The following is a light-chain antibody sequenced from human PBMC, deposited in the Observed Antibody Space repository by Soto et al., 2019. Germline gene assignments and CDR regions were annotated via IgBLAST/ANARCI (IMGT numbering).Light chain of an antibody. V-gene: IGKV3-11*01. Sequence: EIVLTQSPATLSLSPGERPTLSCRASQRVSSYLAWYHQKPGQAPRPLIYDASNRATGIPARFSGSGSGTDFTLTISSLEPEDFAVYYCQQRSNWPPTFGGGTKVEIK. CDR2: DAS. CDR1: QRVSSY. CDR3: QQRSNWPPT. J-gene: IGKJ4*01.